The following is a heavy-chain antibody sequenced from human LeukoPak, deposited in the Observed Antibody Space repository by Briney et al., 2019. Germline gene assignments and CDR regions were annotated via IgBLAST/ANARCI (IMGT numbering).Heavy chain of an antibody. Sequence: SETLSLTCIVSGGSISSYYWNWIRQPPGKGLEWIGYIYYSGSTRYNPSPMSRVTISVDTSKNQFSLKLSSVTAADTAVYYCARDLAVPGSWYFDLWGRGTLVTVSS. J-gene: IGHJ2*01. D-gene: IGHD6-19*01. CDR2: IYYSGST. CDR1: GGSISSYY. V-gene: IGHV4-59*01. CDR3: ARDLAVPGSWYFDL.